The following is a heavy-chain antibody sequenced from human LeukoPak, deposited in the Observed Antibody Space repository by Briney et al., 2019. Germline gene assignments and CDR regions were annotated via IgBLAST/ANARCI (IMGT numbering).Heavy chain of an antibody. D-gene: IGHD6-6*01. J-gene: IGHJ4*02. V-gene: IGHV4-59*03. CDR2: VYYSGSA. CDR1: DGSISTYY. Sequence: SEPLSLTCTISDGSISTYYWSWIRQPPGKGLEWIGYVYYSGSADYNPSLRSRVTLSVDTSKNQFSLTLTSVTAADTAMYYCATTTIGSSSSYYFDYWGRGTLVTVSS. CDR3: ATTTIGSSSSYYFDY.